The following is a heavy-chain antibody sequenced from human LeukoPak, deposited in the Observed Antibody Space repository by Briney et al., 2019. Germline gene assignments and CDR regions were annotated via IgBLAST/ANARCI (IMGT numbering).Heavy chain of an antibody. Sequence: SETLSLTCTVSGGSISSYYWSWLRQPPGKGLEWLGYIYYSGSTNYNPSLKSRVTISVDTSKNQFSLKLSSVTAADTAVYYCARIYDSSGYPAFDIWGQGTMVTVSS. V-gene: IGHV4-59*01. CDR1: GGSISSYY. CDR2: IYYSGST. J-gene: IGHJ3*02. CDR3: ARIYDSSGYPAFDI. D-gene: IGHD3-22*01.